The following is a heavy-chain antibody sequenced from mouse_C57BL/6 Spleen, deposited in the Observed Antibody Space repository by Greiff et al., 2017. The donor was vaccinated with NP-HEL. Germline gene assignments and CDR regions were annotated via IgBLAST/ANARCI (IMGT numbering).Heavy chain of an antibody. CDR2: ISSGGSYT. Sequence: EVHLVESGGDLVKPGGSLKLSCAASGFTFSSYGMSWVRQTPDKRLEWVATISSGGSYTYYPDSVKGRFTISRDNAKNTLYLQMSSLKSEDTAMYYCARHGYYGSSYEGYYFDYWGQGTTLTVSS. CDR1: GFTFSSYG. CDR3: ARHGYYGSSYEGYYFDY. J-gene: IGHJ2*01. V-gene: IGHV5-6*01. D-gene: IGHD1-1*01.